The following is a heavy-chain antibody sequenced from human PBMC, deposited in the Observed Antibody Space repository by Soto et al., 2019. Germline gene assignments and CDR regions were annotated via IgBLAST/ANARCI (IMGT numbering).Heavy chain of an antibody. D-gene: IGHD6-19*01. CDR1: GFTFSSYG. V-gene: IGHV3-30*18. Sequence: PGGSLRLSCAASGFTFSSYGMHWVRQAPGKGLEWVAVISYDGSNKYYADSVKGRFTISRDNSKNTLYLQMNSLRAEDTAVYYCAKDPVAGGFFDYWGQGTLVTVSS. CDR2: ISYDGSNK. J-gene: IGHJ4*02. CDR3: AKDPVAGGFFDY.